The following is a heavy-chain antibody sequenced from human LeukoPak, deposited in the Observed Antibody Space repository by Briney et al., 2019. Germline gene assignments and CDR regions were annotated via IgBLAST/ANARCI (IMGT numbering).Heavy chain of an antibody. D-gene: IGHD6-19*01. V-gene: IGHV4-61*01. J-gene: IGHJ4*02. CDR1: GGSVSSGSYY. CDR3: ARDDYSSGRSDY. Sequence: SETLSLTCTVSGGSVSSGSYYWTWIRQPPGKGLEWIGYIYYSGSTNYNPSLKSRVTISVDASKNQFSLKLSSVTAADTAAYYCARDDYSSGRSDYWGQGTLVTVSS. CDR2: IYYSGST.